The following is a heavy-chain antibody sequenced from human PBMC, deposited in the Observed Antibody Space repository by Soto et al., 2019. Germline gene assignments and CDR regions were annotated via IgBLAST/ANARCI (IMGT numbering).Heavy chain of an antibody. Sequence: GASVKVSCKASGYTFTSYAMHWVRQAPGQRLEWMGWINAGNGNTKYSQKFQGRVTITRDTSASTAYMELSSLRSEDTAVYYCARRGYCSGGSCYSYYYYMDVWGKGTTVTVSS. J-gene: IGHJ6*03. D-gene: IGHD2-15*01. CDR3: ARRGYCSGGSCYSYYYYMDV. CDR2: INAGNGNT. V-gene: IGHV1-3*01. CDR1: GYTFTSYA.